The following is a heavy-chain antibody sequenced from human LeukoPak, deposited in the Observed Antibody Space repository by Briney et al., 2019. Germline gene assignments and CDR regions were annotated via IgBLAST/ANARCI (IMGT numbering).Heavy chain of an antibody. CDR2: ISGSGGST. CDR1: GFTFSSYA. Sequence: RGSLRLSCAASGFTFSSYAMSWVRQAPGKGLEWVSAISGSGGSTYYADSVKGRFTISRDNSKNTLYLQMNSLRAEDTAVYYCAKDHAVAAAGIPKWFDYWGQGTPVTVSS. CDR3: AKDHAVAAAGIPKWFDY. D-gene: IGHD6-13*01. J-gene: IGHJ4*02. V-gene: IGHV3-23*01.